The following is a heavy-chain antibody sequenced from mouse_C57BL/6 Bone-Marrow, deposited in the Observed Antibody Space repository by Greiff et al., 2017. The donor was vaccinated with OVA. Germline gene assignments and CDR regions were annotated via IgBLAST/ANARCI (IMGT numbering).Heavy chain of an antibody. Sequence: QVQLQQPGAELVRPGSSVKLSCKASGYTFTSYWMDWVKQRPGQGLEWIGTIYPSDSETHYNQKFKDKATLPVDKSSSTAYMQLSSLTSEDSAVYYCAAGGNDYDGVDYWGRGTTLTVSS. V-gene: IGHV1-61*01. CDR1: GYTFTSYW. CDR2: IYPSDSET. D-gene: IGHD2-4*01. J-gene: IGHJ2*01. CDR3: AAGGNDYDGVDY.